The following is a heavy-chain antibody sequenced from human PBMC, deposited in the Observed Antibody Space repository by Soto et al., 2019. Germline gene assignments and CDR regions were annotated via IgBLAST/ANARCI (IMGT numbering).Heavy chain of an antibody. CDR1: GFTFSSYN. CDR2: IISSSRYI. CDR3: PKSNYICY. V-gene: IGHV3-21*01. J-gene: IGHJ4*02. Sequence: EVQLVESGGGLVKPGGSLRLSCAASGFTFSSYNVNWVRQAPGKGLEWVSSIISSSRYIYYADSVKGRFTISRDNAKNSRYLQMNIMCAEVTAWYFCPKSNYICYWGQGTFVTVSS.